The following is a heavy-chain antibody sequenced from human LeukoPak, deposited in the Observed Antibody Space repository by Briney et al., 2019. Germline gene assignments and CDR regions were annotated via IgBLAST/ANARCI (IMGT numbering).Heavy chain of an antibody. CDR1: GGSISSGGYY. CDR2: IYYSGST. J-gene: IGHJ4*02. CDR3: TLFHDSSGYYPFDY. D-gene: IGHD3-22*01. Sequence: SETLSHTCTVSGGSISSGGYYWSWIRQHPGKGLEWIGYIYYSGSTYYNPSLKSRVTISVDTSKNQFSLKLSSVTAADTAVYYCTLFHDSSGYYPFDYWGQGTLVTVSS. V-gene: IGHV4-31*03.